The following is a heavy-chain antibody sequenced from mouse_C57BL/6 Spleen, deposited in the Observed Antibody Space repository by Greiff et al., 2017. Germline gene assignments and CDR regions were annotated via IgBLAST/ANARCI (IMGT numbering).Heavy chain of an antibody. Sequence: EVKLMESGPGLVKPSQSLSLTCSVTGYSITSGYYWNWIRQFPGNKLEWMGYISYDGSNNYNPSLKNRISITRDTSKNQFFLKLNSVTTEDTATYYCARGNYGEGYYYAMDYWGQGTSVTVSS. J-gene: IGHJ4*01. CDR3: ARGNYGEGYYYAMDY. CDR2: ISYDGSN. V-gene: IGHV3-6*01. CDR1: GYSITSGYY. D-gene: IGHD1-1*01.